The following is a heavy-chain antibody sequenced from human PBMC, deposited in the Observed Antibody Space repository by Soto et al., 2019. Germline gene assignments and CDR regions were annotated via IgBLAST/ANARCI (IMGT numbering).Heavy chain of an antibody. CDR3: VRAHSEAVKNWFDP. D-gene: IGHD6-13*01. V-gene: IGHV1-8*01. J-gene: IGHJ5*02. Sequence: QVQLVQSGAEVKKPGASVKVSCKASGYTFTSYDINWVRQATGQGLEWVGWMNANNGNTGYPQKFRGRGTMTKRTSISPAYMEGSRLGSKATPVYYCVRAHSEAVKNWFDPWGKGTLVAVSS. CDR2: MNANNGNT. CDR1: GYTFTSYD.